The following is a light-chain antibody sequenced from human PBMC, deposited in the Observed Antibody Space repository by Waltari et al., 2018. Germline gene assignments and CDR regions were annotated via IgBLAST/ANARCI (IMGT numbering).Light chain of an antibody. Sequence: SVGDRVTITCQASQDINNYLNWYQQKPGKAPKLLIYDASNLETGVTSRFSGSGSGTYFTFTISSLQPEDIATFYCQQYEDLPFTFGGGTKVDIK. CDR3: QQYEDLPFT. CDR1: QDINNY. J-gene: IGKJ4*01. V-gene: IGKV1-33*01. CDR2: DAS.